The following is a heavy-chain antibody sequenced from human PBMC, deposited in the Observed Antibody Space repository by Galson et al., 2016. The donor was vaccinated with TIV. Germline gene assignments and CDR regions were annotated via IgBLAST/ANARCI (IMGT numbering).Heavy chain of an antibody. J-gene: IGHJ4*02. CDR3: ARLRGRSRGYD. Sequence: ETLSLTCTVSDYSISGIYYWGWIRQPPGKGLECIGSIYPSGSTSYNPSLKSRVTISLDTSKNQFSLKLKSVPAADTAVYYCARLRGRSRGYDWGQGTLVTVSS. D-gene: IGHD3-22*01. CDR2: IYPSGST. V-gene: IGHV4-38-2*02. CDR1: DYSISGIYY.